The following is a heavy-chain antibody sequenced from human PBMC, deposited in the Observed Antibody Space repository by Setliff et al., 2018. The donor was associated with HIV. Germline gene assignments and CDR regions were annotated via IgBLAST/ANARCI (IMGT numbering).Heavy chain of an antibody. J-gene: IGHJ1*01. Sequence: ASVKVSCKVSGCTLTELSIRWVRQVPGEGLEWMGGFDPEDAETIYAEKFQGRVTMTEDTTTETAYMELSSLRSEDTAVYYCATIRAYYYDSSGQEYFQHWGHGSLVTVSS. CDR3: ATIRAYYYDSSGQEYFQH. CDR1: GCTLTELS. CDR2: FDPEDAET. D-gene: IGHD3-22*01. V-gene: IGHV1-24*01.